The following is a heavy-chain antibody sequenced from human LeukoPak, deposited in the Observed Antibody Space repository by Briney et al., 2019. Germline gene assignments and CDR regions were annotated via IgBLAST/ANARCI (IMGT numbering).Heavy chain of an antibody. CDR2: IYYSGST. Sequence: SETLSLTCTVSGGSISSSSYYWGWIRQPPGKGLEWIGSIYYSGSTYYNPSLKSRVTKSVDKSNNQFSLKLSSVTAADTAVYYCAREYCTNGVCYTSYFDYWGQGTLVTVSS. CDR3: AREYCTNGVCYTSYFDY. CDR1: GGSISSSSYY. J-gene: IGHJ4*02. V-gene: IGHV4-39*01. D-gene: IGHD2-8*01.